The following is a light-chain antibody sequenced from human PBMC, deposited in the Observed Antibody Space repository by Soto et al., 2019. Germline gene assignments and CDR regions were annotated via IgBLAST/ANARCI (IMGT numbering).Light chain of an antibody. CDR2: GNI. J-gene: IGLJ2*01. V-gene: IGLV1-40*01. Sequence: QSVLTQPPSVSGTPGQRVAIFCTGSSSNIGAGNEVHWHQQAPGTAPTLLIQGNIHRPSGVPDRFSGSKSGTSASLAITGLQAEDEADYYCPAFDSSLNDVVFGGGTKLTVL. CDR3: PAFDSSLNDVV. CDR1: SSNIGAGNE.